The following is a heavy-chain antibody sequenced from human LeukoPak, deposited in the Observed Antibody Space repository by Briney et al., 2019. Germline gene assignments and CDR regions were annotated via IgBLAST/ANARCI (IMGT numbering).Heavy chain of an antibody. CDR3: ASYSRVGEYFQH. D-gene: IGHD2-21*01. Sequence: EGSLRLSCAASGFSVSSNHMSWVRQAPGKGLEWVSVIYSGGTTYNADSVKGRFTISRDNSKNTLYLQMNSLRAEDTAVYYCASYSRVGEYFQHWGQGTLVTVFS. CDR1: GFSVSSNH. V-gene: IGHV3-53*01. CDR2: IYSGGTT. J-gene: IGHJ1*01.